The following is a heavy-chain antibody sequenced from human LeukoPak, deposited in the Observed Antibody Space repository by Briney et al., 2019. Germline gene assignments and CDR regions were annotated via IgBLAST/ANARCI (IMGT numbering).Heavy chain of an antibody. Sequence: GASVKVSCKASGYTFTGYYMHWVRQAPGRGLEWMGWINPNSGGTNYAQKFQGRVTMTRDTSISTAYMELSRLRSDDTAVYYCARDWRYCSSTSCKGPYYYYMDVWGKGTTVTVSS. CDR2: INPNSGGT. V-gene: IGHV1-2*02. CDR1: GYTFTGYY. CDR3: ARDWRYCSSTSCKGPYYYYMDV. D-gene: IGHD2-2*01. J-gene: IGHJ6*03.